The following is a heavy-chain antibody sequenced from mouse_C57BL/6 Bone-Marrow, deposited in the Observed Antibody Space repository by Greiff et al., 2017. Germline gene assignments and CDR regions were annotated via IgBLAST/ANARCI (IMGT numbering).Heavy chain of an antibody. CDR1: GFTFSSYA. J-gene: IGHJ4*01. V-gene: IGHV5-4*03. Sequence: EVKLVESGGGLVKPGGSLKLSCAASGFTFSSYAMSWVRQTPEKRLEWVATISDGGSYTYYPDNVKGRFTISRDNAKNNLYLQMSHLKSEDTAMNYCASPYDYDGTGYAMDYWGQGTSVTVSS. D-gene: IGHD2-4*01. CDR3: ASPYDYDGTGYAMDY. CDR2: ISDGGSYT.